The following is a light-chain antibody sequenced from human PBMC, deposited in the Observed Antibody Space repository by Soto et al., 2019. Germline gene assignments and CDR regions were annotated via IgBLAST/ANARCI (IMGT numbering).Light chain of an antibody. J-gene: IGKJ5*01. V-gene: IGKV1-9*01. CDR1: QDISSY. Sequence: DIQLTQSPSFLSASVGDRVTITCRASQDISSYLAWYQQKPGKAPKLLIYAASTLQSGVPSRFSGSGSGTEFTLTISSLQPEDFATYYCQQLNSYPPFFGQGTRLEIK. CDR3: QQLNSYPPF. CDR2: AAS.